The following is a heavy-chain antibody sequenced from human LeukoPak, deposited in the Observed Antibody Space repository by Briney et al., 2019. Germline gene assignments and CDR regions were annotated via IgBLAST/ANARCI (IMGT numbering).Heavy chain of an antibody. CDR3: ARPYYYDSRIDP. J-gene: IGHJ5*02. V-gene: IGHV4-30-4*01. Sequence: SQTLSLTCTVSGGSISSGDYYWSWIRQPPGKGLERIAYIYYSGSTYYNPSLKSRVTMSADTSKNQLSLKLSSVTAADTAVYYCARPYYYDSRIDPWGQGILVTVSS. CDR1: GGSISSGDYY. CDR2: IYYSGST. D-gene: IGHD3-22*01.